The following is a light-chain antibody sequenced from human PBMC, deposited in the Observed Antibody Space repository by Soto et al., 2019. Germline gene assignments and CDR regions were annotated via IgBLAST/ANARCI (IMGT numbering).Light chain of an antibody. J-gene: IGKJ2*01. CDR3: MQRIQLPET. CDR1: QSLLRSDGKSS. Sequence: DIVMTQTPLSLSVSPGQTASISCKSSQSLLRSDGKSSLYWYLQKPGQSPQLLIYGASTRLSGVADRFSGSGSGTDFTLKISRVEAEDVGVYYCMQRIQLPETFGQGNKLEIK. V-gene: IGKV2D-29*02. CDR2: GAS.